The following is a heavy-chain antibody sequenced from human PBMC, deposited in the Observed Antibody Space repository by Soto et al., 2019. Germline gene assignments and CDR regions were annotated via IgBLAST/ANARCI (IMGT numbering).Heavy chain of an antibody. Sequence: ASVKVSCKASGGTFNSYNINWVRQAPGQRLEWIGKIIPMFDMTNYAQKFQGRVTITRDKSTSTAYKELNSLRSEDTAEYYKTRAVAVAADFDYGGQGTLFPVPS. J-gene: IGHJ4*02. D-gene: IGHD6-19*01. CDR3: TRAVAVAADFDY. V-gene: IGHV1-69*02. CDR2: IIPMFDMT. CDR1: GGTFNSYN.